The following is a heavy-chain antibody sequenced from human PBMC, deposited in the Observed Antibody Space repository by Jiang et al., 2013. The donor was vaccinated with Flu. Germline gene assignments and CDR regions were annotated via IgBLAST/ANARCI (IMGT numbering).Heavy chain of an antibody. Sequence: SGAEVMKPGASVKVSCRASGYTFTSYYLHWVRQAPGHGLEWMGIINPSGGSTTYAQKFQGRVIMTRDKSTSTVYMELSNLRAEDTAVYYCATFAGATGTFDYWGQGTLVTVSS. D-gene: IGHD1-26*01. CDR2: INPSGGST. V-gene: IGHV1-46*01. CDR1: GYTFTSYY. CDR3: ATFAGATGTFDY. J-gene: IGHJ4*02.